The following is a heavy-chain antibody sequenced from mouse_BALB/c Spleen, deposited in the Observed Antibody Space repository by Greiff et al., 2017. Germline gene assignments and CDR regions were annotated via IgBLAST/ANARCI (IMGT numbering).Heavy chain of an antibody. CDR2: ISYSGST. CDR1: GYSITSDYA. Sequence: EVQLQESGPGLVKPSQSLSLTCTVTGYSITSDYAWNWIRQFPGNKLEWMGYISYSGSTSYNPSLKSRISITRDTSKNQFFLQLNSVTTEDTATYYCARLGDYDFAYWGQGTLVTVSA. D-gene: IGHD2-4*01. J-gene: IGHJ3*01. CDR3: ARLGDYDFAY. V-gene: IGHV3-2*02.